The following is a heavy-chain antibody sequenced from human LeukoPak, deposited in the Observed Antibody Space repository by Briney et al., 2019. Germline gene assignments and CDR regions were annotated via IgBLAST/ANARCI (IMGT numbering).Heavy chain of an antibody. V-gene: IGHV3-7*01. Sequence: GPLRLSCTPSGFTFRSYCVSWLRRAPGRGLEWVANIKQDGSQKYYVGSVKGRFTISRDNAKNSVSLEMNSQSAEDTAVYYCGRDSGHYYVDVWGKGTTVTVSS. J-gene: IGHJ6*03. CDR1: GFTFRSYC. CDR3: GRDSGHYYVDV. CDR2: IKQDGSQK.